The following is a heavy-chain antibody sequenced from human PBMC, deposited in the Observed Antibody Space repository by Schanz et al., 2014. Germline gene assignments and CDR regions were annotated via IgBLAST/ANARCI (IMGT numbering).Heavy chain of an antibody. CDR3: AKVDRTRYYAMDV. J-gene: IGHJ6*02. CDR1: GYTFTSYY. V-gene: IGHV1-46*01. Sequence: QGQLVQSGAEVKKPGASVKVSCKASGYTFTSYYMHWVRQAPGQGLEWMGRIIPILDKTNYAQKFQGRVTMTADKSTSTVYMEVSGLRSEDTAVYYCAKVDRTRYYAMDVWGQGTPVTVSS. D-gene: IGHD3-9*01. CDR2: IIPILDKT.